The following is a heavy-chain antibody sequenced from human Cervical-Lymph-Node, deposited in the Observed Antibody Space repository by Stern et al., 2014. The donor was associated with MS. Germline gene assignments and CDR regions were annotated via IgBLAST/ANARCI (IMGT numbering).Heavy chain of an antibody. J-gene: IGHJ4*02. CDR3: AGSGTYYPDY. D-gene: IGHD3-3*01. V-gene: IGHV4-59*08. CDR2: VHYSGTT. CDR1: GGSISSYY. Sequence: QVQLVQSGPGLVKPSETLSLTCSVSGGSISSYYWNWIRQPPGKGLEWIANVHYSGTTNYNPSLKSRVNILLDTSMNKISLKLTSVTAADTAVYYCAGSGTYYPDYWGQGILVTVSS.